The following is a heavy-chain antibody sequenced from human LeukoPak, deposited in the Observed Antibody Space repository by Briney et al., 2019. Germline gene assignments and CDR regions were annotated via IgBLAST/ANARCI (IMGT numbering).Heavy chain of an antibody. CDR2: ISGSGGST. Sequence: GGSLTLSCSASGFTFSSYGMSWVRQAPGKGLEGVSAISGSGGSTYYADSVKGRFTISRDNSKNTLYLQMNSLRAEDTAVYYCARGGATTPLFDYWGQGTLVTVSS. J-gene: IGHJ4*02. V-gene: IGHV3-23*01. CDR1: GFTFSSYG. D-gene: IGHD1-26*01. CDR3: ARGGATTPLFDY.